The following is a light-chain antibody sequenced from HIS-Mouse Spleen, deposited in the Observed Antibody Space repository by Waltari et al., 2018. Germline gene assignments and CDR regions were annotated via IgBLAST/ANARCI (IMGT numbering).Light chain of an antibody. CDR1: SSDVGGYNY. J-gene: IGLJ1*01. CDR2: DVS. V-gene: IGLV2-14*03. CDR3: SSYTSSSTYV. Sequence: QSALTQPASVSGSPGQSITISCTGTSSDVGGYNYVSWYQQHPGKAPKLMIYDVSNRPSGVSNRFSGYKSGNTASLTISGLQAEDEAYYYCSSYTSSSTYVFGTGTKVTVL.